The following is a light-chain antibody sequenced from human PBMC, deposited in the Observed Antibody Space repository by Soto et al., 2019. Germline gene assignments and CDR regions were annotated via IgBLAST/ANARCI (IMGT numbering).Light chain of an antibody. V-gene: IGLV1-44*01. CDR2: GNI. CDR1: SSNIGSNP. J-gene: IGLJ1*01. CDR3: AAWDDGLNGPLYV. Sequence: VLTQPPSASGTPGQRVTISCSGGSSNIGSNPVNWYQQLPGTAPKLLIYGNIVRPSGVPDRFSGSKSGTSASLAISGLQSEDEAEYYCAAWDDGLNGPLYVFGPGTRSPS.